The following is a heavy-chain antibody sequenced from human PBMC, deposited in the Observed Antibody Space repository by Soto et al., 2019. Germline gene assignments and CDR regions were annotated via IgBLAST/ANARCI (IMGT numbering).Heavy chain of an antibody. CDR3: ARDTLDWNFIYGMAV. CDR2: IYTSGNT. CDR1: GGSISNYY. J-gene: IGHJ6*02. D-gene: IGHD1-7*01. V-gene: IGHV4-4*07. Sequence: SETLSLTCTVSGGSISNYYWSWIRQPAGKGLEWIGRIYTSGNTNYNPSLKSRVTMSLDTSKNQFSLKLSSVTAADTAVYYCARDTLDWNFIYGMAVWGQGTTVTVSS.